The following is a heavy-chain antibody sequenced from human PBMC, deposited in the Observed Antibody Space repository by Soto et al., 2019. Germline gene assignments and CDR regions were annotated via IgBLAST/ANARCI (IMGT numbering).Heavy chain of an antibody. D-gene: IGHD5-18*01. CDR1: GFIFRNYA. V-gene: IGHV3-23*01. CDR2: ISGSAGSR. Sequence: GGSLRLSCAASGFIFRNYAMSWVRQAPGKGLEWVSAISGSAGSRYYADSVKGRFTISRDNSKNTLYLQMNSLRAEDTAVYYSAKGGSNHGQHDYWGQGTQVTVSS. CDR3: AKGGSNHGQHDY. J-gene: IGHJ4*02.